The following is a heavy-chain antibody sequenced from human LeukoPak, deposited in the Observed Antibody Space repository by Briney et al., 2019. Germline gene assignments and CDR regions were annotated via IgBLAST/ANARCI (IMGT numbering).Heavy chain of an antibody. CDR1: GFTFSSYG. V-gene: IGHV3-33*01. CDR2: IWYDGSNK. J-gene: IGHJ4*02. Sequence: GGSLRLSCAASGFTFSSYGMHWVRQAPGKGLEWVAVIWYDGSNKYYADSVKGRFTISRDNSKNTLYLQMNSLRAEDTAVYYCARGGIVVVTYYFDYWGQGTLVTVSS. D-gene: IGHD2-21*02. CDR3: ARGGIVVVTYYFDY.